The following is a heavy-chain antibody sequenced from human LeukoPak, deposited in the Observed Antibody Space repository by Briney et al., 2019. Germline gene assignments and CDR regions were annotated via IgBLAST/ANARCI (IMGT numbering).Heavy chain of an antibody. Sequence: SETLSLTCAVYGGSFSGYYWSWIRQPPGKGLEWIGEINHSGSTNYNPSLKSRVTISVDTSKNQFSLKLSSVTAADTAVYYCARGVPRRCSSTSCYLDVFDIWGQGTMVTVSS. J-gene: IGHJ3*02. CDR2: INHSGST. D-gene: IGHD2-2*01. CDR3: ARGVPRRCSSTSCYLDVFDI. CDR1: GGSFSGYY. V-gene: IGHV4-34*01.